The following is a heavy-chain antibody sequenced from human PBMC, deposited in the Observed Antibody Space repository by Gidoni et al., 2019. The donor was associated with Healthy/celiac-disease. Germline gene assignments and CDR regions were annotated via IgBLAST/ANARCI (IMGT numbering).Heavy chain of an antibody. CDR3: ATEPRGIVGATGEFDY. J-gene: IGHJ4*02. CDR1: GLPYSSYG. V-gene: IGHV3-30*03. Sequence: QVQLGESGGGVVQPGRSLRLAGAACGLPYSSYGMHWVRQAPGKGLEWVAVISYDGSNHYYADSVKGRFTISRDNSKNTLYLQMTSLRAEDTAVYYCATEPRGIVGATGEFDYWGQGTLVTVSS. D-gene: IGHD1-26*01. CDR2: ISYDGSNH.